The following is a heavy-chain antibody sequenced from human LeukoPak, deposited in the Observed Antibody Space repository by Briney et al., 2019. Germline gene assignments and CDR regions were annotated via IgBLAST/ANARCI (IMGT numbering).Heavy chain of an antibody. D-gene: IGHD7-27*01. CDR2: INHSGST. J-gene: IGHJ3*02. V-gene: IGHV4-34*01. CDR1: GGSFSGYY. CDR3: ARTGDAFDI. Sequence: SETLSLTCAVYGGSFSGYYWSWIRQPPGKGLEWIGEINHSGSTNYNPSLKSRVTISVDTSKNQFSLKLSSVTAADTAVYYCARTGDAFDIWGQGTMVTVSS.